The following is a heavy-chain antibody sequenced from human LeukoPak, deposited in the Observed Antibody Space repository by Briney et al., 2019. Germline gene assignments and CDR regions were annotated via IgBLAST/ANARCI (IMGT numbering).Heavy chain of an antibody. CDR3: ARHVVLWGSYRPGEFDY. Sequence: SETLSLTCTVSGGSISSSSYYWGWIRQPPGKGLEWIGSVYYSGSTYYNPSLKSRVTISVDTSKNQISLRLNSVTAADTAVYYCARHVVLWGSYRPGEFDYWGQGTLVTVSS. D-gene: IGHD3-16*02. CDR2: VYYSGST. V-gene: IGHV4-39*01. CDR1: GGSISSSSYY. J-gene: IGHJ4*02.